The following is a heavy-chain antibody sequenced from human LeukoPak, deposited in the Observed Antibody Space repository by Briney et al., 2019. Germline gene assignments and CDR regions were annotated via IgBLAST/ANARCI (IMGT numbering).Heavy chain of an antibody. J-gene: IGHJ3*02. V-gene: IGHV5-51*01. CDR1: GYTLASYW. Sequence: GESLKISCKGSGYTLASYWIAWVRQMPGKGLEWMGSIYPGDSDTTYSPSFQGQDTISADKSIATAYLQWSSLKASDTAMYYCARRAHHDAFDIWGQGTMVTVSS. CDR3: ARRAHHDAFDI. CDR2: IYPGDSDT.